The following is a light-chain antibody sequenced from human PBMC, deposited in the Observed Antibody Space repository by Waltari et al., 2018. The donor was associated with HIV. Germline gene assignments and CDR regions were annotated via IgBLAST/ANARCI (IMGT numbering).Light chain of an antibody. CDR2: SDN. CDR3: QSYDSSLSAYV. J-gene: IGLJ1*01. Sequence: QSVLTQSPSVSGAPGQRVTISFTGTRSNIGAGSAGHWFQHLPGTAPKLLVYSDNNRPSGVPDRFSASKSGTSASLAISGLQVDDEAAYYCQSYDSSLSAYVFGPGTKVTVL. CDR1: RSNIGAGSA. V-gene: IGLV1-40*01.